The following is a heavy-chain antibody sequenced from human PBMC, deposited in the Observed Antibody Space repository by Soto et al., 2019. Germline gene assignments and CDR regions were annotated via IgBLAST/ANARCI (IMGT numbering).Heavy chain of an antibody. CDR2: IYYSGST. Sequence: PSETLSLTCTVSGGSISSSSYYWGWIRQSPGKGLEWIGSIYYSGSTYYNPSLKSRVTISVDTSKNQFSLKLSSVTAADTAVYYCDGKGRKYSSGWPRHYYYYGMDVWGQGTTVNVSS. CDR1: GGSISSSSYY. V-gene: IGHV4-39*01. D-gene: IGHD6-19*01. CDR3: DGKGRKYSSGWPRHYYYYGMDV. J-gene: IGHJ6*02.